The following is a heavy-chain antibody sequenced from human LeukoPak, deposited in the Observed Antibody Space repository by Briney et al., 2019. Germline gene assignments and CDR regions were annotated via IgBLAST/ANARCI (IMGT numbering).Heavy chain of an antibody. Sequence: ASVKVSCKASLGTFSSYAISSVRQAPGQGLECMGRIIPIFGTANNAQKFQGRVTITADESTSTAYMELSSLRSEDTAVYYCARETSPYSSSSSYFDYWGQGTLVTVSS. CDR3: ARETSPYSSSSSYFDY. CDR1: LGTFSSYA. D-gene: IGHD6-6*01. V-gene: IGHV1-69*13. CDR2: IIPIFGTA. J-gene: IGHJ4*02.